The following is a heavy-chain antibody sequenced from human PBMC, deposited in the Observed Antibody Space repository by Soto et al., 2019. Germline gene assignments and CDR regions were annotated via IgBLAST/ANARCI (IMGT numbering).Heavy chain of an antibody. D-gene: IGHD3-3*01. CDR1: GYDFNTNW. V-gene: IGHV5-51*01. Sequence: PGESLKISCRGSGYDFNTNWFGWVRQLPGRGLEWVGIMYPGDSDTRYNPSLQGHVTLSVDVTVSTAFLQWRSLETSETGMYFCARLPRDCNKTSCYYADHWGQGTQVTVSS. CDR3: ARLPRDCNKTSCYYADH. CDR2: MYPGDSDT. J-gene: IGHJ4*02.